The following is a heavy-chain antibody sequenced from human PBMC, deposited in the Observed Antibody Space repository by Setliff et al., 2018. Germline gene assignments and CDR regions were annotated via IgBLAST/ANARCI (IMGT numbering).Heavy chain of an antibody. CDR3: ARDGGGDSDAFDI. J-gene: IGHJ3*02. V-gene: IGHV1-2*06. CDR2: INPSSGAT. CDR1: GYTLTELS. Sequence: GASVKVSCKVSGYTLTELSRHWVRQAPGQGLEWMGRINPSSGATIYAQKFQGRVTMTSGTSISTAYMELGRLRSDDTAVYFCARDGGGDSDAFDIWGQGTMVTVS. D-gene: IGHD3-16*01.